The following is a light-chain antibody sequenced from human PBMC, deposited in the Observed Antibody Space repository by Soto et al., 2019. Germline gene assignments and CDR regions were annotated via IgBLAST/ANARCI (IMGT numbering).Light chain of an antibody. CDR3: QQSYTLPLT. V-gene: IGKV1-39*01. J-gene: IGKJ4*01. CDR2: ATS. CDR1: QTIVNS. Sequence: DIQMTQSPSSLSASVGDRVTINCRASQTIVNSLNWYQQKPGTAPKLLIYATSSLQSGVPSRFSGSGSGTDFTFTISSLQPEDFATYYCQQSYTLPLTFGGGTKLDIK.